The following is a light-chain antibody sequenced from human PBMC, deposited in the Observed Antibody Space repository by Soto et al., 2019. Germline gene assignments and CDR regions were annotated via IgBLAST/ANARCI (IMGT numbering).Light chain of an antibody. CDR1: QSISSSY. CDR2: GAC. CDR3: QQYGCSPGT. J-gene: IGKJ2*01. V-gene: IGKV3-20*01. Sequence: EIVLTQSPGTLSLSPGERATLSCRASQSISSSYLAWYQQKPGQAPRLLIYGACSRATGIPDRFSGSGSGTDFTLTISRLEPEDCAVYYCQQYGCSPGTFGQGTKLEIK.